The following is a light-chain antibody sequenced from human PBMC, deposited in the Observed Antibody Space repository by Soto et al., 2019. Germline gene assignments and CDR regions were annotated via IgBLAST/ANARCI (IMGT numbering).Light chain of an antibody. CDR3: SSYTSSSTYV. J-gene: IGLJ1*01. Sequence: QSVLTQPASVSGSPGQSITISCTGTSSDVGRYNFVSWYQQHPGKAPKFIIXDVXXXXXXGSNRFXGSKSGDTXSXTIXGXXXXXXXXYYXSSYTSSSTYVFGTGTKVTVL. CDR1: SSDVGRYNF. V-gene: IGLV2-14*01. CDR2: DVX.